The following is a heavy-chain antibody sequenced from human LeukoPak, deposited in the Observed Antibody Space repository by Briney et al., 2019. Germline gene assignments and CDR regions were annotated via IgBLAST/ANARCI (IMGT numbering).Heavy chain of an antibody. Sequence: GGSLRLSCAASGFTFSSYAMHWVRQAPGKGLEWVAVISYDGSNKYYADSVKGRFTISRDNSKNTLYLQMNSLRAEDTAVYYCARDSVFYYYYGMDVWGQGTTVTVSS. V-gene: IGHV3-30-3*01. D-gene: IGHD3-16*01. CDR2: ISYDGSNK. J-gene: IGHJ6*02. CDR3: ARDSVFYYYYGMDV. CDR1: GFTFSSYA.